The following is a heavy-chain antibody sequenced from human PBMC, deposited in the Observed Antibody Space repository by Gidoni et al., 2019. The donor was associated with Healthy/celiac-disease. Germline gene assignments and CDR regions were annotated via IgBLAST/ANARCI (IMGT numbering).Heavy chain of an antibody. J-gene: IGHJ4*02. V-gene: IGHV3-15*01. Sequence: EVQLVESGGGLVKPGGSLRLSCAASGFTFSNAWMSCVRQAPGKGLEWVGRIKSKTDGVTTDYAASVKGRFTISRDDSKNTLYLKMNSLKTEDTAVYYCTTGWGCSGGSCDSRDYWGQGTLVTVSS. CDR3: TTGWGCSGGSCDSRDY. D-gene: IGHD2-15*01. CDR2: IKSKTDGVTT. CDR1: GFTFSNAW.